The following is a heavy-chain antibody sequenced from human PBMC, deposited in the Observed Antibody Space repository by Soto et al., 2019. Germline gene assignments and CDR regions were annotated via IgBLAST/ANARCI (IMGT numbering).Heavy chain of an antibody. V-gene: IGHV1-8*01. Sequence: QVQLVQSGAEVKKPGASVKVSCKASGYTFTSYDLNWVRQATGQGLEWMGWMNPNSGNTGYAQKFQGRVTMTRNTSISTAYMELSSLRSEDTAVYYCARSLTSPGGDYYMDVWGKGTTVTVSS. CDR2: MNPNSGNT. J-gene: IGHJ6*03. D-gene: IGHD3-16*01. CDR3: ARSLTSPGGDYYMDV. CDR1: GYTFTSYD.